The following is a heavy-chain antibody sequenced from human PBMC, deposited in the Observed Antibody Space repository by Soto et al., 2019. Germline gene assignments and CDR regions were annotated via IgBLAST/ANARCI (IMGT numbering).Heavy chain of an antibody. CDR1: GFTFSSYG. CDR3: AREFIGIGELDYYYYGMDV. Sequence: GGSLRLSCAASGFTFSSYGMHWVRQAPGKGLEWVAVIWYDGSNKYYADSVKGRFTISRDNSKNTLYLQMNSLRAEDTAVYYCAREFIGIGELDYYYYGMDVWGQGTTVTVSS. D-gene: IGHD3-10*01. V-gene: IGHV3-33*01. J-gene: IGHJ6*02. CDR2: IWYDGSNK.